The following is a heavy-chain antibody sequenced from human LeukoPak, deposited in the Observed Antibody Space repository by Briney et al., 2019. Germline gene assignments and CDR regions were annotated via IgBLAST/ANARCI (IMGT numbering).Heavy chain of an antibody. V-gene: IGHV1-2*02. D-gene: IGHD6-6*01. CDR3: ARDYSSSSGVDY. J-gene: IGHJ4*02. CDR1: GYTFTGSY. Sequence: ASVKVSCKASGYTFTGSYMHWVRQAPGQGLEWMGWINPNSGGTNYAQKFQGRVTMTRDTSISTAYMELSRLRSDDTAVYYCARDYSSSSGVDYWGQGTLVTVSS. CDR2: INPNSGGT.